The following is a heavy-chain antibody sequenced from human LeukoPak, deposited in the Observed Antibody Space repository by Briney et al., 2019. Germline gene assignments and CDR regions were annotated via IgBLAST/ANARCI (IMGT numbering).Heavy chain of an antibody. V-gene: IGHV3-7*03. Sequence: GGSLRLSCAASGFTFSSYWMSWVRQAPGKGLEWVANIKQDGSEKYYVDSVKGRFTISRDDSRNTLYLQMNSLRGDDTAVYYCAKDVGKWESLHFFDYWGQGTLVTVSS. CDR1: GFTFSSYW. D-gene: IGHD1-26*01. CDR3: AKDVGKWESLHFFDY. J-gene: IGHJ4*02. CDR2: IKQDGSEK.